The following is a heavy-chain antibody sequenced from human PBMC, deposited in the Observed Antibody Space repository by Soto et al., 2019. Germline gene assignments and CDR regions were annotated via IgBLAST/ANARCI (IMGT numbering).Heavy chain of an antibody. J-gene: IGHJ3*02. CDR2: IYYSGST. D-gene: IGHD6-13*01. CDR3: ARVLIAAVAFDI. V-gene: IGHV4-59*01. CDR1: GGSTSSYY. Sequence: SETLSLTCTVSGGSTSSYYWSWIRQPPGKGLEWIGYIYYSGSTNYNPSLKSRVTISVDTSKNQFSLKLSSVTAADTAVYYCARVLIAAVAFDIWGQGTMVTVSS.